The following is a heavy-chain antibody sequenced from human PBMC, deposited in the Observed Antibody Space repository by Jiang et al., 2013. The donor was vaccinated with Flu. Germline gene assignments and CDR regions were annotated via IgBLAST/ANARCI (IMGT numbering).Heavy chain of an antibody. CDR3: ARLPGGSSWYYFDY. J-gene: IGHJ4*02. Sequence: WISAYNGNTNYAQKLQGRVTMTTDTSTSTAYMELRSLRSDDTAVYYCARLPGGSSWYYFDYWGQGTLVTVSS. D-gene: IGHD6-13*01. CDR2: ISAYNGNT. V-gene: IGHV1-18*01.